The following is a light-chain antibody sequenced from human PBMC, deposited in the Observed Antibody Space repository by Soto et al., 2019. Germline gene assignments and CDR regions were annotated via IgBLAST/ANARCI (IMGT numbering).Light chain of an antibody. CDR1: NSNIGSNT. CDR3: AAWDDSLNGLDV. Sequence: QSVRTQPPSASGTPGQRVTISCSGSNSNIGSNTVNWFQQLPGTAPKLLIYSNNQRPSGVPDRFSGSKSGTSASLAIIGLQSEDEADYYCAAWDDSLNGLDVFGTGTKVTVL. CDR2: SNN. J-gene: IGLJ1*01. V-gene: IGLV1-44*01.